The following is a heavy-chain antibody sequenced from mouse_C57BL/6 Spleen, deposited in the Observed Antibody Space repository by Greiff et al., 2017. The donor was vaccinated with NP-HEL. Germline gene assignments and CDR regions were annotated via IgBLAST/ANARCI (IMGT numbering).Heavy chain of an antibody. V-gene: IGHV1-52*01. Sequence: QVQLQQPGAELVRPGSSVKLSCKASGYTFTSYWMHWVKQRPIQGLEWIGNIDPSDSETHYNQKFKDKATLTVDKSSSTAYMQLSSLTSEDSAVYYCARTEYSNYFDDWGQGTTLTVSS. CDR2: IDPSDSET. CDR1: GYTFTSYW. CDR3: ARTEYSNYFDD. J-gene: IGHJ2*01. D-gene: IGHD2-5*01.